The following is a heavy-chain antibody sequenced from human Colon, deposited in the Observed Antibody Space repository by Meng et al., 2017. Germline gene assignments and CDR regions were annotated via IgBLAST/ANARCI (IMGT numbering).Heavy chain of an antibody. CDR2: IGGDGYGI. D-gene: IGHD2-21*02. CDR3: AKYCGGGCFRNFDS. V-gene: IGHV3-23*01. CDR1: GFTFNSYA. Sequence: GGSLRLSCAASGFTFNSYAMTWVRQAPGKGLGWVSVIGGDGYGIQYADSVKGRFTISRDNSKNTLYLKMNSLRVEDTAVYYCAKYCGGGCFRNFDSWGHGTLVTVSS. J-gene: IGHJ4*01.